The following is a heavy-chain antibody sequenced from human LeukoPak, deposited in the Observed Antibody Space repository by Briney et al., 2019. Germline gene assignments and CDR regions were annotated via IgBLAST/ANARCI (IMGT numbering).Heavy chain of an antibody. J-gene: IGHJ4*02. Sequence: GGSLRLSCAASGFTFSSYAMSWVRQAPGKGREWVSAISGSGGSTYYADSVKGRFTISRDNSKNTLYLQMNSLRAEDTAVYYCAKVDGSGSYYSRPFDYWGQGTLVTVSS. CDR1: GFTFSSYA. CDR2: ISGSGGST. D-gene: IGHD3-10*01. V-gene: IGHV3-23*01. CDR3: AKVDGSGSYYSRPFDY.